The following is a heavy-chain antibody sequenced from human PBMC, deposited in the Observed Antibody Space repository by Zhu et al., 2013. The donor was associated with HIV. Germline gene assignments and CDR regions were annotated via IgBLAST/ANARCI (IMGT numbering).Heavy chain of an antibody. CDR1: GYRFTAYY. D-gene: IGHD6-13*01. Sequence: QVQLLQSGAEVKRPGASVTVSCRPSGYRFTAYYIHWVRQATGQGLEWMGWMNPNSGNTGYAQKFQGRVTITRNTSISTAYMELSSLRSEDTAVYYCARGGSRIFDYWGQGTLVTVSS. CDR2: MNPNSGNT. CDR3: ARGGSRIFDY. J-gene: IGHJ4*02. V-gene: IGHV1-8*03.